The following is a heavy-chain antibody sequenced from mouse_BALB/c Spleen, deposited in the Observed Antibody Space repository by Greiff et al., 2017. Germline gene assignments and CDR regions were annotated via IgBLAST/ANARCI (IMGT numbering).Heavy chain of an antibody. CDR1: GYSITSDYA. D-gene: IGHD4-1*01. V-gene: IGHV3-2*02. CDR2: ISYSGST. J-gene: IGHJ4*01. CDR3: AMGRDYAMDY. Sequence: EVKLLESGPGLVKPSQSLSLTCTVTGYSITSDYAWNWIRQFPGNKLEWMGYISYSGSTSYNPSLKSRISITRDTSKNQFFLQLNSVTTEDTATYYCAMGRDYAMDYWGQGTSVTVSS.